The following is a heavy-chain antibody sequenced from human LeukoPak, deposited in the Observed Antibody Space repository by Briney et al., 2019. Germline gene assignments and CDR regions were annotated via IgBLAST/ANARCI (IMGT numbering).Heavy chain of an antibody. V-gene: IGHV4-61*02. CDR2: IDTYGST. J-gene: IGHJ3*02. CDR3: ARATQTSPDAFDI. Sequence: SETLSLTCTVSGGSISSGSYYWSWIRQPAGKGLEWIGRIDTYGSTKHNPSLKSRVTISVDTSTNQFSLKLSSVTAADTAVYYCARATQTSPDAFDIWGQGTMVTVSS. CDR1: GGSISSGSYY.